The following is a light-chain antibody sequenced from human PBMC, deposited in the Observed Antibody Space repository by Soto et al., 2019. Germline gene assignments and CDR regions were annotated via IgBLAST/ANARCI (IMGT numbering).Light chain of an antibody. J-gene: IGLJ2*01. CDR1: SSDVGGYNY. V-gene: IGLV2-8*01. CDR3: SSYAGSPSVV. Sequence: QSVLTQPPSASGSPGQSVTISWTGTSSDVGGYNYVSWYQQHPGKAPKLMIYEVSKGPSGVPDRFSGSKSGNTASLTVSGLQAEDEADYYCSSYAGSPSVVFGGGTKVTAL. CDR2: EVS.